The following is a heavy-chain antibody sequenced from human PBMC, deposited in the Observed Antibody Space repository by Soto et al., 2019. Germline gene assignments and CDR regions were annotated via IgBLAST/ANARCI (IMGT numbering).Heavy chain of an antibody. V-gene: IGHV1-69*13. D-gene: IGHD3-3*01. CDR2: IIPIFGTA. J-gene: IGHJ4*02. CDR1: GGTFSSYA. Sequence: ASVKVSCKASGGTFSSYAISWVRQAPGQGLEWMGGIIPIFGTANYAQKFQGRVTITADESTSTAYMELSSLRSEDTAVYYCASNQQPYTIFGVVITYYFDYWGQGTLLTVSS. CDR3: ASNQQPYTIFGVVITYYFDY.